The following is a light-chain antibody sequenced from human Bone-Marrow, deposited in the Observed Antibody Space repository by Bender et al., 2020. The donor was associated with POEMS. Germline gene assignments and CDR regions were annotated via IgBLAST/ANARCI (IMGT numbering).Light chain of an antibody. Sequence: SYELTQPSSVSVSPRQTARITCSGDVLADKYARWFQQKPGQAPVLVIYDDTEGPSGIPERFSGSSSGTTVTLTITGAQVEDEADYYCFCAPDNNLGVFGGGTRLTVL. CDR3: FCAPDNNLGV. V-gene: IGLV3-27*01. J-gene: IGLJ2*01. CDR1: VLADKY. CDR2: DDT.